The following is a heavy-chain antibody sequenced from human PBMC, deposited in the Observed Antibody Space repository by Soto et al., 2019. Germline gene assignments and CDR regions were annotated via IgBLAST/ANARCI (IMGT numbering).Heavy chain of an antibody. Sequence: VASVKVSCKASGYTFTSYDINWVRQATGQGLEWMGWMNPNSGNTGYAQKFQGRVTMTRNTSISTAYMELSSLRSEDTAVYYCARGNDEGPGGVTIFGVVIPQLYGMDVWGQGTTVTVSS. CDR1: GYTFTSYD. CDR2: MNPNSGNT. V-gene: IGHV1-8*01. CDR3: ARGNDEGPGGVTIFGVVIPQLYGMDV. D-gene: IGHD3-3*01. J-gene: IGHJ6*02.